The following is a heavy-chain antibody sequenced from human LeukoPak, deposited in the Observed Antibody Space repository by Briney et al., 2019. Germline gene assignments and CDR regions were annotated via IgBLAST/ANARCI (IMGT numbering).Heavy chain of an antibody. J-gene: IGHJ4*02. CDR2: ISGSGGST. V-gene: IGHV3-23*01. CDR1: GFTFSSYA. D-gene: IGHD2-2*02. CDR3: AKTTGYCSSTSCYTQFVDY. Sequence: PGGSLRLSCAASGFTFSSYAMSWVRQAPGKGLEWVSAISGSGGSTYYADSVKGRFTISRDNSKNTLYLQMNSLRAEDTAVYYCAKTTGYCSSTSCYTQFVDYWGQGTLVTVSS.